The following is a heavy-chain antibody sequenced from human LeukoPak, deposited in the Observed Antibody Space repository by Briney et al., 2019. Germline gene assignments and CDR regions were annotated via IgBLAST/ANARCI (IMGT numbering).Heavy chain of an antibody. CDR2: ISGGGGST. D-gene: IGHD2-15*01. V-gene: IGHV3-23*01. J-gene: IGHJ4*02. CDR3: AKVGESGGVWKCYFDY. Sequence: GGSLRLSCAASGFTFSSYAMSWVRQAPGKGLEWVSGISGGGGSTYYADSVKGRFTISRDNSKNTLYLQMNSLRAEDTAVYYCAKVGESGGVWKCYFDYWGQGTLVTVSS. CDR1: GFTFSSYA.